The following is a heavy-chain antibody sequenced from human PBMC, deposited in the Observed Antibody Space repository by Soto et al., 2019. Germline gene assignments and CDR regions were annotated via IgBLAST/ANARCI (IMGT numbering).Heavy chain of an antibody. CDR1: GGSISSSSYY. D-gene: IGHD3-22*01. Sequence: SETLSLTCTVSGGSISSSSYYWGWIRQPPGKGLEWIGHIHYRGNTYYNPSLKGRVAVSVDTSKNQFSLKLSSVTAADTAVYYCARVVVVIPPGYYYAMDVWGQGTTVTVSS. CDR3: ARVVVVIPPGYYYAMDV. V-gene: IGHV4-39*07. CDR2: IHYRGNT. J-gene: IGHJ6*02.